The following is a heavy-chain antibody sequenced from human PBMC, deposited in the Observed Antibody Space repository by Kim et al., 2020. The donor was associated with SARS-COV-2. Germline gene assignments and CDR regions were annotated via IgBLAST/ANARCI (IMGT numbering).Heavy chain of an antibody. Sequence: ASVKVSCKASGYTFTSYGISWVRQAPGQGLEWMGWISAYNGNTNYAQKLQGRVTMTTDTSTSTAYMELRSLRSDDTAVYYCAREWGEGGYYLYNWFDPWGQGTLVTVSS. CDR1: GYTFTSYG. CDR2: ISAYNGNT. J-gene: IGHJ5*02. CDR3: AREWGEGGYYLYNWFDP. D-gene: IGHD3-22*01. V-gene: IGHV1-18*04.